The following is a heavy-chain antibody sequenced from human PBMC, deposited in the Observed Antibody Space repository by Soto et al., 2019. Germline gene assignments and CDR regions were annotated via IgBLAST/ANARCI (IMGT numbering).Heavy chain of an antibody. CDR2: IYGGGRT. D-gene: IGHD4-17*01. CDR3: CGPSTVTINWFFDL. CDR1: GFTVSSNY. J-gene: IGHJ2*01. Sequence: EVQLVESGGGLVQPGGSLRLSCAGSGFTVSSNYMSWVRQAPGKGLEWVSIIYGGGRTNYADSVKGRFTVARVNYKNTPYLQMNSLRAEDTAMYYCCGPSTVTINWFFDLWGRGTLVTLSS. V-gene: IGHV3-66*01.